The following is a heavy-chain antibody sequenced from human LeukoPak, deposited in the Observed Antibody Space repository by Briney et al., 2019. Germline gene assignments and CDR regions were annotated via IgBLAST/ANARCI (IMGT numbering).Heavy chain of an antibody. CDR3: AKGSGSYYYGMDV. CDR1: GFTFSSYA. V-gene: IGHV3-30*04. CDR2: ISYDGSNK. Sequence: QAGGSLRLSCAASGFTFSSYAMHWVRQAPGKGLEWVAVISYDGSNKYYADSVKGRFTISRDNSKNTLYLQMNSLRAEDTAVYYCAKGSGSYYYGMDVWGKGTTVTVSS. D-gene: IGHD3-10*01. J-gene: IGHJ6*04.